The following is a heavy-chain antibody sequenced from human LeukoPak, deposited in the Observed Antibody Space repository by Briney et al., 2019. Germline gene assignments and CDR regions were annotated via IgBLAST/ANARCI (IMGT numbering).Heavy chain of an antibody. V-gene: IGHV3-23*01. CDR1: GFTFSSYA. CDR2: ISGSGGST. CDR3: AKVGIAAAGPYYFDY. D-gene: IGHD6-13*01. J-gene: IGHJ4*02. Sequence: GGSLRLSCAASGFTFSSYAMSWVRQAPGKGLEWVSAISGSGGSTYYADSVKGRLTISRDNSKNTLYLQMNSLRAEDTAVYYCAKVGIAAAGPYYFDYWGQGTLVTVSS.